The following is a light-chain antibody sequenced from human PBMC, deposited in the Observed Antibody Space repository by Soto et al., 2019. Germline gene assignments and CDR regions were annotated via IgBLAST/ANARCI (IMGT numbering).Light chain of an antibody. CDR1: QSVRNW. CDR2: DAS. J-gene: IGKJ2*01. V-gene: IGKV1-5*01. CDR3: QQFNTYSYT. Sequence: DIQMTQSPSTLSASAGDRVTITCRASQSVRNWLAWYQQKPGKAPKLLIYDASSLESGVPSRFSGSGFGTEFTLTISSLQPDDFATYYCQQFNTYSYTFGQGTRVEIK.